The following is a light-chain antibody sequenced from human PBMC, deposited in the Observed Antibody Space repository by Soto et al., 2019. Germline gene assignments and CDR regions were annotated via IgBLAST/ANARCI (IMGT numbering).Light chain of an antibody. J-gene: IGKJ5*01. Sequence: SPGTLSLSPGERATLSCRASQSVSSSYLAWYQQEPGQAPRLLIYGASSRATGIPDRFSGSGSGTDFTLTISRLEPEDFAVYYCQPDGSSALINFGEVRSMEI. CDR1: QSVSSSY. CDR2: GAS. V-gene: IGKV3-20*01. CDR3: QPDGSSALIN.